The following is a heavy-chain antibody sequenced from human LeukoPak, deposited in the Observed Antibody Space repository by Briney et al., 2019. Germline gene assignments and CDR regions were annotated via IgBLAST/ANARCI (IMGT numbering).Heavy chain of an antibody. CDR2: IYSGGST. Sequence: GGSLRLSCAASGFTVSSNYMSWVRQAPGKGLEWVSVIYSGGSTYYADSVKGRFTISRDNSKNTLYLQMNSLRAEDTAVYYCAGLRGGYSSTSYYYYYYMDVWGKGTTVTVSS. J-gene: IGHJ6*03. V-gene: IGHV3-66*02. CDR3: AGLRGGYSSTSYYYYYYMDV. D-gene: IGHD2-2*01. CDR1: GFTVSSNY.